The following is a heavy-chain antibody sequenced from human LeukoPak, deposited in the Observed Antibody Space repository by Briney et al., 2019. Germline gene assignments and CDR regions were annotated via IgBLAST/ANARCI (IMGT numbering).Heavy chain of an antibody. Sequence: ASVKVSCKASGYTFTDYYMHWVRQAPGQGLEWMGWINPKSGGTSSAQKLQGRVTMTRDTSISTAYMELSRLRSDDTAVYYCARDGGGGYDQNDYWGQGTLVTVSS. CDR3: ARDGGGGYDQNDY. CDR2: INPKSGGT. V-gene: IGHV1-2*02. D-gene: IGHD5-12*01. J-gene: IGHJ4*02. CDR1: GYTFTDYY.